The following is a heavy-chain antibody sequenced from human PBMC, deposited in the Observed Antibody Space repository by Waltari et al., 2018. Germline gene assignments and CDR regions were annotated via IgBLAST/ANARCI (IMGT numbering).Heavy chain of an antibody. V-gene: IGHV3-53*01. CDR3: AKQSPSYTRGWYPLES. J-gene: IGHJ4*02. Sequence: EVQLVESGGNLIQPGGSLRLSCAASGFTVRTNFISWVRQAPGKGLEWVSIIDSGGKTYYAGSVKGRFTISRDNYKNMVYLEMNSLRAEDTAVYYCAKQSPSYTRGWYPLESWGPGTLVTVSP. D-gene: IGHD6-19*01. CDR2: IDSGGKT. CDR1: GFTVRTNF.